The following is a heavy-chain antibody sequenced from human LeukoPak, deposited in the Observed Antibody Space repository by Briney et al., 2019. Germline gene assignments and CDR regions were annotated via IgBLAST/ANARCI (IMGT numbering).Heavy chain of an antibody. D-gene: IGHD3-10*01. CDR2: IYYSGST. Sequence: PTETLSLTCNVTGGSISSYYWSWIRQPPGKRLEWIGYIYYSGSTNYNPSPKSRVTISVDTSKNQFSLKLSSVTAADTAVYYCARHVPDYYGSGSYFDYWGQGTLVTVSS. CDR1: GGSISSYY. J-gene: IGHJ4*02. CDR3: ARHVPDYYGSGSYFDY. V-gene: IGHV4-59*08.